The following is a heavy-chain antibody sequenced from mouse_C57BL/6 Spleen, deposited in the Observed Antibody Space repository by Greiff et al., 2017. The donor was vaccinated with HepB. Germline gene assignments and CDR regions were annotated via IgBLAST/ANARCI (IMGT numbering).Heavy chain of an antibody. CDR2: ISSGSSTI. Sequence: EVQVVESGGGLVKPGGSLKLSCAASGFTFSDYGMHWVRQAPEKGLEWVAYISSGSSTIYYADTVKGRFTISRDNAKNTLFLQMTSLRSEDTAMYYCARRNYYYGSKDWYFDVWGTGTTVTVSS. J-gene: IGHJ1*03. CDR1: GFTFSDYG. CDR3: ARRNYYYGSKDWYFDV. V-gene: IGHV5-17*01. D-gene: IGHD1-1*01.